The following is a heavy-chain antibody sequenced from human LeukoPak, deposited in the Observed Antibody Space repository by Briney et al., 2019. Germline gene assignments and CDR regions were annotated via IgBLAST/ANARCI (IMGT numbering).Heavy chain of an antibody. CDR1: GGSFSGYY. CDR2: IYYSGST. D-gene: IGHD6-13*01. V-gene: IGHV4-34*01. CDR3: ARDLKYSSRGGFDY. J-gene: IGHJ4*02. Sequence: SETLSLTCAVYGGSFSGYYWSWIRQPPGKGLEWIGSIYYSGSTYYNPSLKSRVTISVDTSKNQFSLKLSSVTAADTAVYYCARDLKYSSRGGFDYWGQGTLVTVSS.